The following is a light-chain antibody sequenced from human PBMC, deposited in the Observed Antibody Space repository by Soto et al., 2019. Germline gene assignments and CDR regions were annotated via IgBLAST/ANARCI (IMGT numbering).Light chain of an antibody. CDR3: QSYASSLSGYV. CDR1: SSNIGAGYD. J-gene: IGLJ1*01. CDR2: GNS. V-gene: IGLV1-40*01. Sequence: QSVLTQPPSVSGAPGQRVTISCTWSSSNIGAGYDVHWYQQLPGTAPKLLIYGNSNRPSGVPDRFSGSKSGTSASLALTGLQAEDEADYYCQSYASSLSGYVFGTGTKVTVL.